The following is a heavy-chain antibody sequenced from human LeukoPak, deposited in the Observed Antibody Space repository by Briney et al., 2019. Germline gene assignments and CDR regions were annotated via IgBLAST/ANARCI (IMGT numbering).Heavy chain of an antibody. Sequence: ASVKVSCKASGYTFTTYGITWVRQAPGQGLEWMGWISAYNGNTNYAQKFQGRVTMTIDTSTSTAYMELRSLKSDDTAVYYCARDAIVVVITDHDAFDIWGQGTMVTVSS. D-gene: IGHD3-22*01. CDR2: ISAYNGNT. CDR3: ARDAIVVVITDHDAFDI. V-gene: IGHV1-18*01. J-gene: IGHJ3*02. CDR1: GYTFTTYG.